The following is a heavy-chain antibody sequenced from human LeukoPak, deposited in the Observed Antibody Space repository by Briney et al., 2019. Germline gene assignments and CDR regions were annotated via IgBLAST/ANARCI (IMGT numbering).Heavy chain of an antibody. D-gene: IGHD3-9*01. J-gene: IGHJ3*02. V-gene: IGHV4-30-4*01. CDR1: GGSISSGDYY. CDR3: ARDRVTRTSLRYFDWFHYQGDAFDI. CDR2: IYYSGST. Sequence: SQTLSLTCTVSGGSISSGDYYWSWIRQPPGEGLEWIGYIYYSGSTYYNPPLKSRVTISVDTSKDQFSLKLSSVTAADTAVYYCARDRVTRTSLRYFDWFHYQGDAFDIWGQGTMVTVSS.